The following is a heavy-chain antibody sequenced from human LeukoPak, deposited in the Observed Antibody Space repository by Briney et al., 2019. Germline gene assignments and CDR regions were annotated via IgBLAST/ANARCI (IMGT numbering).Heavy chain of an antibody. CDR3: AKDQRLNHVVDV. CDR2: ISSGSSYI. J-gene: IGHJ3*01. D-gene: IGHD3-10*02. V-gene: IGHV3-21*01. CDR1: GFTFSSYA. Sequence: RPGGSLRLSRAASGFTFSSYAMNWVRQAPGKGLEWVSSISSGSSYIYYADSVKGRFSISRDNAKSSLLLQMNTLGAEDTAVYYCAKDQRLNHVVDVWGQGTTVTASS.